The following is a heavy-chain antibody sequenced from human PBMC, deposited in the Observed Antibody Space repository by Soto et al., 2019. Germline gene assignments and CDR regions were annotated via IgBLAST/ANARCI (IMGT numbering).Heavy chain of an antibody. D-gene: IGHD3-10*01. J-gene: IGHJ5*02. Sequence: EVQLVESGGGLVKPGGSLRLSCAVSGFTFSNAWMSWVRQAPGKGLEWVGRIKSKTDGGTTDYAAPVKGRFTISRDDSKNTLYLQMNSLKTEDTAVYYCTTEHNGFGEFNWFDPWGQGTLVTVSS. CDR1: GFTFSNAW. V-gene: IGHV3-15*01. CDR3: TTEHNGFGEFNWFDP. CDR2: IKSKTDGGTT.